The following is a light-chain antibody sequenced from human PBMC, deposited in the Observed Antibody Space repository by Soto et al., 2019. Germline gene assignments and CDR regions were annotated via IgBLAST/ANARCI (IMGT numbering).Light chain of an antibody. V-gene: IGKV3-20*01. CDR1: QSVYTNY. CDR2: GAS. J-gene: IGKJ2*01. Sequence: EIVLTQSPGTLSLSPGERATLSCRASQSVYTNYLTWYQQKPGQAPRLLIYGASRTATGIPDRFSGSGSGTDFSLTISRLEPEDFAVYYCQQYGSSPPVYTFGQGTKLEIK. CDR3: QQYGSSPPVYT.